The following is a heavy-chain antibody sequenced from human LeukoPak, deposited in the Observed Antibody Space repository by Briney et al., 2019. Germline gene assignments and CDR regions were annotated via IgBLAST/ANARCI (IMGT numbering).Heavy chain of an antibody. CDR3: AHGLYCSSTCCYGEYNCFDP. CDR1: GFSLSTSGVG. D-gene: IGHD2-2*01. CDR2: IYWDDDK. J-gene: IGHJ5*02. V-gene: IGHV2-5*02. Sequence: SGPTLVKPTQTLTLTCTFSGFSLSTSGVGVGWIRQPPGKALEWLALIYWDDDKRYSPSLKSRLTITKDTSKNQVVLTMTNMDPVETATYYCAHGLYCSSTCCYGEYNCFDPWGQGTLVTVSS.